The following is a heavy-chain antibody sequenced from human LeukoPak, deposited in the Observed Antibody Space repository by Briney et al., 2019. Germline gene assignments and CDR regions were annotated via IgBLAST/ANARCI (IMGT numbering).Heavy chain of an antibody. J-gene: IGHJ4*02. D-gene: IGHD1-26*01. CDR2: ISYDGSNK. V-gene: IGHV3-30-3*01. CDR1: GFTFSSYA. CDR3: AKGAPDVFDY. Sequence: GRSLRLSCAASGFTFSSYAMHWVRQAPGKGLEWVAVISYDGSNKYYADSVKGRFTISRDNSKNTLYLQMNSLRAEDTAVYYCAKGAPDVFDYWGQGTLVTVSS.